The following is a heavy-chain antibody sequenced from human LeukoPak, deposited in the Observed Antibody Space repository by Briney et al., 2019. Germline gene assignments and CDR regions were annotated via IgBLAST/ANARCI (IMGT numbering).Heavy chain of an antibody. CDR2: ISYDGCNK. V-gene: IGHV3-30-3*01. D-gene: IGHD4-17*01. Sequence: GGSLRLFCAASGFTFSSYAMHGVRQAPGKGLEWGAVISYDGCNKYYAHSVRGRFTISRDNSKNTLYLQMNSLRAEDTAVYYYASDSVTTDAFDIWGQGTMVTVSS. CDR3: ASDSVTTDAFDI. J-gene: IGHJ3*02. CDR1: GFTFSSYA.